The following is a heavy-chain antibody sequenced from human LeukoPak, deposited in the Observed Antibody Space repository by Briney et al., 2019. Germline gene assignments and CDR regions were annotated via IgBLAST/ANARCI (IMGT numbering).Heavy chain of an antibody. CDR1: GFTFSTYF. V-gene: IGHV3-64*05. J-gene: IGHJ4*02. CDR2: ITGSGGST. CDR3: VRDQRGGSSGYYDS. D-gene: IGHD3-22*01. Sequence: GGSLRLSCSASGFTFSTYFMHWVRQAPGKGLECVSAITGSGGSTYYADSVQGRFTISRDNSKNTLYFQMSSLRAEDTAVYYCVRDQRGGSSGYYDSWGQGTLVTVSS.